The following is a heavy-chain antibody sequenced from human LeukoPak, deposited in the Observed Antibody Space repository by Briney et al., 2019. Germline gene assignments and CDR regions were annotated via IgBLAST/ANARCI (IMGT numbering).Heavy chain of an antibody. V-gene: IGHV3-23*01. CDR3: ARGLWGTVTTTVGY. J-gene: IGHJ4*02. D-gene: IGHD4-17*01. CDR2: ISGSGGST. Sequence: AISGSGGSTYYADSVKGRFTISRDNSKNTLYLQMNSLRAEDTAVYYCARGLWGTVTTTVGYWGQGTLVTVSS.